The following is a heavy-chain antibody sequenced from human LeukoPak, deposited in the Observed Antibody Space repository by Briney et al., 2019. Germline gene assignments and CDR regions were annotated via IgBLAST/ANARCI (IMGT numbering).Heavy chain of an antibody. J-gene: IGHJ4*02. V-gene: IGHV3-7*01. Sequence: PGGSLRLSCAASGFTFSTYWMTWVRQAPGKGLEWGAHIQEDGGEKYYVDSVKGRFTISRDNAQNSMYLQMNTSRAADTAVYYCTRDTGCSGGTCYSFYDSWGQGTLVTVSS. CDR3: TRDTGCSGGTCYSFYDS. CDR1: GFTFSTYW. D-gene: IGHD2-15*01. CDR2: IQEDGGEK.